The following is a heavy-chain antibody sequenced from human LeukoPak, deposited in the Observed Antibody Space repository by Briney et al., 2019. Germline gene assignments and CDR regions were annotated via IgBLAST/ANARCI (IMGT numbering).Heavy chain of an antibody. CDR2: TKEDGSEQ. CDR1: GFTFSDYW. D-gene: IGHD3-3*01. V-gene: IGHV3-7*01. Sequence: GGSLRLSCAASGFTFSDYWMSWVRQAPGKGLEWVANTKEDGSEQYYVDAVKGRFTVSRDNARKSVYLQMNSLRADDTAVYYCTKRWSVNWFDPWGQGTLVTVSS. CDR3: TKRWSVNWFDP. J-gene: IGHJ5*02.